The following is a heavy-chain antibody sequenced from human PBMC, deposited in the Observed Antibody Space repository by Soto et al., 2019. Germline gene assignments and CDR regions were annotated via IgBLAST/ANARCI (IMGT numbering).Heavy chain of an antibody. J-gene: IGHJ6*02. Sequence: KVSCKASGGTFSSYAISWVRQAPGQGLEWMGGIIPIFGTANYAQKFQGRVTITADESTSTAYMELSSLRSEDTAVYYCARCSYYDILTGPYYYGMDVWGQGTTVTVSS. D-gene: IGHD3-9*01. V-gene: IGHV1-69*01. CDR3: ARCSYYDILTGPYYYGMDV. CDR2: IIPIFGTA. CDR1: GGTFSSYA.